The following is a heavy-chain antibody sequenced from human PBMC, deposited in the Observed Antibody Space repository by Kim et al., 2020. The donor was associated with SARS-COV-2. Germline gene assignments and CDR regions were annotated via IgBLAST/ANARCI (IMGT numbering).Heavy chain of an antibody. Sequence: GESLKISCKASGYSFTYFWISWVCQLPGKGLELMGRIDPSDSSAIYSSSFRVRVTFSLYKSTTTAYLHWSSLKASDSAISYCSSHGYDFSNGYFYFYY. V-gene: IGHV5-10-1*01. D-gene: IGHD5-12*01. CDR2: IDPSDSSA. CDR3: SSHGYDFSNGYFYFYY. J-gene: IGHJ6*03. CDR1: GYSFTYFW.